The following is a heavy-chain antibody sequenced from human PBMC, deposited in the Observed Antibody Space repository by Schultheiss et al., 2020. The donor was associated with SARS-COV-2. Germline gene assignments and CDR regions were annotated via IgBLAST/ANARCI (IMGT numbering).Heavy chain of an antibody. V-gene: IGHV3-48*03. CDR3: AREIIVVVPAAMSLLDVYYYGMDV. CDR1: GFTFSSYE. Sequence: GGSLRLSCAASGFTFSSYEMNWVRQAPGKGLEWVSYISSSCSTIYYADSVKGRFTISRDNAKNSLYLQMNSLRAEDTAIYYCAREIIVVVPAAMSLLDVYYYGMDVWGQGTTVTVSS. CDR2: ISSSCSTI. J-gene: IGHJ6*02. D-gene: IGHD2-2*01.